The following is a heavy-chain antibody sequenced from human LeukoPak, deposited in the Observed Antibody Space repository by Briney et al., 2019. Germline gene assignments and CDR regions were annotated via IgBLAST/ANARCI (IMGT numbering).Heavy chain of an antibody. CDR2: IVPIFGTA. J-gene: IGHJ5*02. CDR3: ARDPEQLGWFDP. Sequence: SVKVSCKASGGTFSSYAISWVRQAPGQGLEWMGGIVPIFGTANYAQKFQGRVTITADESTSTAYMELSSLRSEDTAVYYCARDPEQLGWFDPWGQGTLVTVSS. CDR1: GGTFSSYA. D-gene: IGHD6-6*01. V-gene: IGHV1-69*01.